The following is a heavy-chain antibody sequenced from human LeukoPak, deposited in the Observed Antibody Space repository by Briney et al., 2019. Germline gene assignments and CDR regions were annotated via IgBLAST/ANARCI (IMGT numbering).Heavy chain of an antibody. CDR2: TSSSDAGT. V-gene: IGHV3-23*01. J-gene: IGHJ4*02. CDR1: GFTLNNYA. D-gene: IGHD4-17*01. CDR3: AKGHDYGVRCTYFDY. Sequence: PGGSLRLSCAASGFTLNNYAMSWVRQAPGKGLEWVSATSSSDAGTYYADSVKGRFTISRDNSKNTLYLQMNSLRAEDTAVYYCAKGHDYGVRCTYFDYWGQGTLVTVSS.